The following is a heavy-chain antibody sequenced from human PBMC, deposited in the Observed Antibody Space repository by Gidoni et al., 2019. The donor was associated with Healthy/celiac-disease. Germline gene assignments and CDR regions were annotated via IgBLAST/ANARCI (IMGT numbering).Heavy chain of an antibody. Sequence: EAQLVESGAGLVPPGWSLRLSCASSGFTLRSYWMHWVRPAPGKGLVWVSRINSDGSSTSYADSVNGRFTISRDNAKNTLYLQMNSLRAEDAAVYYCARVVVAAPYYYYGMDVWGQGTTVTVSS. D-gene: IGHD2-15*01. V-gene: IGHV3-74*01. J-gene: IGHJ6*02. CDR1: GFTLRSYW. CDR2: INSDGSST. CDR3: ARVVVAAPYYYYGMDV.